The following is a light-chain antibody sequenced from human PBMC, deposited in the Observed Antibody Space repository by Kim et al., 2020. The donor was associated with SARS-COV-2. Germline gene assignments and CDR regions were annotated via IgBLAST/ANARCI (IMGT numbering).Light chain of an antibody. CDR2: GNS. V-gene: IGLV1-40*01. Sequence: VTSSATVSSSTSGAGYEEHWYHQLPGPAPKLLIYGNSNRPSGVPARFSGYKSGTSASLAITGLQAEDEADYYCQSYDSSLSGSGVFGTGTKVTVL. CDR3: QSYDSSLSGSGV. J-gene: IGLJ1*01. CDR1: SSTSGAGYE.